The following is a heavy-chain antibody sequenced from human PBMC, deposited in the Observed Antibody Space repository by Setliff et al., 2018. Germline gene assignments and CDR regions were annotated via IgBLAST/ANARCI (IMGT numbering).Heavy chain of an antibody. Sequence: TGGSLRLSCAASGLTFSSYAMSWVRQAPGKGLKWVSMISGSAQTTYYADSVKGRFTISRDNSKNTVYLEMNSLRAEDTAVYYCAKRGPYCSGGTCHYYFDYWGQGTLVTVSS. CDR1: GLTFSSYA. V-gene: IGHV3-23*01. CDR3: AKRGPYCSGGTCHYYFDY. CDR2: ISGSAQTT. D-gene: IGHD2-15*01. J-gene: IGHJ4*02.